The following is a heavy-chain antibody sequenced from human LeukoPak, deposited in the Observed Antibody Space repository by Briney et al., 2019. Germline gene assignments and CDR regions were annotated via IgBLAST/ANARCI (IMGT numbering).Heavy chain of an antibody. Sequence: GGSLRLPCAASGFTFSDYGLHWVRQAPGKGLEWVAFIRYDGSFKYYADSVKGRFTISRDNSKDTLFLQMNSLRAEDTALYYCAKLPRSSGLLSSWGQGTLVTVSS. CDR1: GFTFSDYG. V-gene: IGHV3-30*02. J-gene: IGHJ5*02. D-gene: IGHD3-22*01. CDR2: IRYDGSFK. CDR3: AKLPRSSGLLSS.